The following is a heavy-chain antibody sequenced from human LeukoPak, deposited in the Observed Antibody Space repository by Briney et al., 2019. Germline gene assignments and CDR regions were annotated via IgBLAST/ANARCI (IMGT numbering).Heavy chain of an antibody. Sequence: ASVKVSCKASGYTFTAYPLHWVRQAPGQGLEWLGWMNPHSGETSNAQKFQGRVTMTRDTSISVAYMELSSLRSDDTAVYYCARGMDAEAFQNWGQGTLVTVSS. CDR3: ARGMDAEAFQN. D-gene: IGHD2-2*03. J-gene: IGHJ1*01. V-gene: IGHV1-2*02. CDR1: GYTFTAYP. CDR2: MNPHSGET.